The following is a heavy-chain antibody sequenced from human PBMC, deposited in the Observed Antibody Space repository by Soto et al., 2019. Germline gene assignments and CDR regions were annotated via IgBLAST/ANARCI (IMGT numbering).Heavy chain of an antibody. D-gene: IGHD2-2*03. V-gene: IGHV3-11*01. CDR1: GFTFSDYS. J-gene: IGHJ6*02. CDR2: ISRSGSDI. CDR3: ATVGYCSSTSCQTRYYYYGMDV. Sequence: GGSLRLSCAASGFTFSDYSMNWVRQAPGKGLEWVSYISRSGSDIYYADSVKGRFTISRDNAKNSLFLQMNSLRAEDTAVYYCATVGYCSSTSCQTRYYYYGMDVWGQGTTVTVS.